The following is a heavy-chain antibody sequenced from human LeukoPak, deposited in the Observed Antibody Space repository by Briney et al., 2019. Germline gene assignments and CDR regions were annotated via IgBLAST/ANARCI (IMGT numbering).Heavy chain of an antibody. Sequence: ASVKVSCKASGYTFTGYYMHWVRRAPGQGLEWMGWINPNSGGTNYAQKLQGRVTMTTDTSTSTAYMELRSLRSDDTAVYYCAREGETLRYFDRPSRGWFDPWGQGTLVTVSS. D-gene: IGHD3-9*01. J-gene: IGHJ5*02. V-gene: IGHV1-2*02. CDR2: INPNSGGT. CDR1: GYTFTGYY. CDR3: AREGETLRYFDRPSRGWFDP.